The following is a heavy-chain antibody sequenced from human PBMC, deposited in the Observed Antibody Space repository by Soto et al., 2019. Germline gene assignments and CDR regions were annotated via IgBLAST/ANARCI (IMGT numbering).Heavy chain of an antibody. CDR3: ARSKVRGVIMGWFDP. CDR2: INHSGST. J-gene: IGHJ5*02. Sequence: ASETLSLTCAVYGGSFSGYYWSWIRQPPGKGLEWIGEINHSGSTNYNPSLKSRVTISVDTSKNQFSLKLSSVTAADTAVYYCARSKVRGVIMGWFDPWGQGTLVTVSS. D-gene: IGHD3-10*01. V-gene: IGHV4-34*01. CDR1: GGSFSGYY.